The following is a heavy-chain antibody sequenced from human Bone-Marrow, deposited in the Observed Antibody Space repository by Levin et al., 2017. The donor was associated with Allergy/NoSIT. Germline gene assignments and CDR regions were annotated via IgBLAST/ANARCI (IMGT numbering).Heavy chain of an antibody. CDR1: GFTFKNYV. D-gene: IGHD2-2*01. V-gene: IGHV3-48*03. J-gene: IGHJ4*02. CDR3: ARGNCSTTNCYSGAPDY. Sequence: PGGSLRLSCVGSGFTFKNYVLNWVRQVPGKGLEWLSYMSASGSMTYSDSVKGRFTISRDNGKNSLYLQMNSLRAEDTAVYYCARGNCSTTNCYSGAPDYWGQGTLVTVSS. CDR2: MSASGSMT.